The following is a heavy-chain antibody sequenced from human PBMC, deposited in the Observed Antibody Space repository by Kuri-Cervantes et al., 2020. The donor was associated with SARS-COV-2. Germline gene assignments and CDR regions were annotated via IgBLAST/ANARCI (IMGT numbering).Heavy chain of an antibody. J-gene: IGHJ3*02. CDR1: GYTFTSYD. D-gene: IGHD3-3*01. Sequence: SVKVSCKASGYTFTSYDINWVRQATGQGLEWMGGIIPIFGTANYAQKFQGRVTITADESTSTAYMELSSLRSEDTAVYYCATARFDFWGGYSWGGAFDIWGQGTMVTVSS. CDR2: IIPIFGTA. V-gene: IGHV1-69*13. CDR3: ATARFDFWGGYSWGGAFDI.